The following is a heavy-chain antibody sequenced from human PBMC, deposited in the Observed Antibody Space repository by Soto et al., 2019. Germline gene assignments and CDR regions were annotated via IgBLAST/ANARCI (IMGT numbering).Heavy chain of an antibody. CDR2: ISSSGSTI. CDR3: ARDGSRYYYYGMDV. J-gene: IGHJ6*02. CDR1: GFTFSSYS. V-gene: IGHV3-21*01. Sequence: EVQLVESGGGLVKPGGSLRLSCAASGFTFSSYSMNWVRQAPGKGLEWVSSISSSGSTIYYADSVKGRFTISRDNAKNSLYLQMNSLRAEDTAVYYCARDGSRYYYYGMDVWGQGTTVTVSS. D-gene: IGHD5-12*01.